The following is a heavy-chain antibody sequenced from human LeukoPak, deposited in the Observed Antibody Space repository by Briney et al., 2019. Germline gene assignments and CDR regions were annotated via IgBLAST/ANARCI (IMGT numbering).Heavy chain of an antibody. D-gene: IGHD2-21*02. CDR3: ARGPGLAYCGGDCYSFGY. Sequence: PGGSLRLSCAASGFTFSSYWMHWVRQAPGKGLVWVSRINSDGSSTSYADSVKGRFTISRDNAKNTLYLQMNSLRAEDTAVYYCARGPGLAYCGGDCYSFGYWGQGTLVTVSS. J-gene: IGHJ4*02. CDR1: GFTFSSYW. CDR2: INSDGSST. V-gene: IGHV3-74*01.